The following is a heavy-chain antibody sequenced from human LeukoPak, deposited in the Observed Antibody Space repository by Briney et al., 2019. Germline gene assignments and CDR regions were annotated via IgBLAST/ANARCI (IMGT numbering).Heavy chain of an antibody. CDR2: IYPGDSDT. CDR1: GYSFTSYW. V-gene: IGHV5-51*01. CDR3: ARLAVVPLEVQAADPGSLDYYYYGMDV. Sequence: GESLKISCKGSGYSFTSYWIGWVRQMPGKGLEWMGIIYPGDSDTRYSPSFQGQVTISADKSISTAYLQWSSLKASDTAMYYCARLAVVPLEVQAADPGSLDYYYYGMDVWGKGTTVTVSS. J-gene: IGHJ6*04. D-gene: IGHD2-2*01.